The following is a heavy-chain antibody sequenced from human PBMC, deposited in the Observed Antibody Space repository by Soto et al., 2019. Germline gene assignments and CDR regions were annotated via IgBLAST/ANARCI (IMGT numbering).Heavy chain of an antibody. Sequence: QVQLQESGPGLVKPSETLSLTCAVSGGSVSSDSYYWSWIRQPPGKGLEWIGNIYYSGTTYYNPSLKSRVTISVDTSKNQFSLKLNSVTAADTAVYYCARDLGAYCRGSRCYPVYYFDFWGQGTLVTVSS. V-gene: IGHV4-61*01. CDR1: GGSVSSDSYY. CDR2: IYYSGTT. D-gene: IGHD2-15*01. CDR3: ARDLGAYCRGSRCYPVYYFDF. J-gene: IGHJ4*02.